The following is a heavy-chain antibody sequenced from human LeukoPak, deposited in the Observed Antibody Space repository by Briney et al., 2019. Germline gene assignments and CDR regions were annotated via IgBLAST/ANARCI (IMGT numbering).Heavy chain of an antibody. V-gene: IGHV1-2*02. J-gene: IGHJ6*03. CDR1: GYTFTGYY. D-gene: IGHD2-2*02. CDR2: INPNSGGT. Sequence: GASVKVCCTASGYTFTGYYMHWVRQAPGQGLEWMGWINPNSGGTNYAEKFQGRVTMTRDTSISTAYMELSMLRSDDTAVYYCARGPRLSVVPAAIAYYYYYYMDVWGKGTTVTVSS. CDR3: ARGPRLSVVPAAIAYYYYYYMDV.